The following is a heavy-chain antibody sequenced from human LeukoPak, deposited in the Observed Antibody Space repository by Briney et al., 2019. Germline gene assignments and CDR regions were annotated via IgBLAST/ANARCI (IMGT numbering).Heavy chain of an antibody. Sequence: SVTVSCKASGGTFSSYAISWLRQAPGQGLEWMGRIIPILGIANYAQKFQGRVTITADKSTSTAYMELSSLRSEDTDVSYCASEMATIGVFDYWGQGTLVTVSS. D-gene: IGHD5-24*01. CDR2: IIPILGIA. CDR1: GGTFSSYA. V-gene: IGHV1-69*04. J-gene: IGHJ4*02. CDR3: ASEMATIGVFDY.